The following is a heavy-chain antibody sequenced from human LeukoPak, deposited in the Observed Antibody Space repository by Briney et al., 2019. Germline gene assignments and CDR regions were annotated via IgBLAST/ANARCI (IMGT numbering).Heavy chain of an antibody. D-gene: IGHD3-10*01. Sequence: PSETLSLTCTVSGGSIGSSSYYWGWIRQPPGKRLEWIGSIYYSGSTYYNPSLKSRVTISVDTSKNQFSLKLSSVTAADTAVYYCARRHSNSGSYPDYWGQGTLVTVSS. CDR1: GGSIGSSSYY. J-gene: IGHJ4*02. V-gene: IGHV4-39*01. CDR2: IYYSGST. CDR3: ARRHSNSGSYPDY.